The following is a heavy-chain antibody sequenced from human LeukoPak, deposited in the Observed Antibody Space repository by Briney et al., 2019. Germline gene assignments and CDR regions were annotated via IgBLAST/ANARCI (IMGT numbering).Heavy chain of an antibody. CDR3: ARTKEPLAEYFQH. CDR2: IIPIFGTA. CDR1: GGTFSSYA. Sequence: SVKVSCKASGGTFSSYAISWVRQAPGQGLEWMGRIIPIFGTANYAQKFQGRVTITTDESTSTAYMELSSLRSEDTAVYYCARTKEPLAEYFQHWGQGTLVTVSS. V-gene: IGHV1-69*05. D-gene: IGHD1-26*01. J-gene: IGHJ1*01.